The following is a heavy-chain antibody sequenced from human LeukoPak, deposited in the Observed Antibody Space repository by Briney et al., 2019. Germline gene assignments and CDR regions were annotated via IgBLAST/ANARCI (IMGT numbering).Heavy chain of an antibody. V-gene: IGHV1-2*04. CDR3: ARGYSSGWQYAFDI. J-gene: IGHJ3*02. Sequence: ASVKVSCKASGYTFTGYYMHWVRQAPGQGLEWMGWINPNSGGTNYAQKFQGWVTMTRDTSISTAYMELSRLRSDDTAVYYCARGYSSGWQYAFDIWGQGTMVTVSS. D-gene: IGHD6-19*01. CDR2: INPNSGGT. CDR1: GYTFTGYY.